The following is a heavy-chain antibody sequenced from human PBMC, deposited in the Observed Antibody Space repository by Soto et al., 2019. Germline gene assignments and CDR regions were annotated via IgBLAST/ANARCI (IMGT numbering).Heavy chain of an antibody. CDR1: GFTFSSYA. V-gene: IGHV3-23*01. Sequence: GGSLRLSCAASGFTFSSYAMSWVRQAPGKGLEWVSAIGGSGGSTYYADSVKGRFTISRDNSKNTLYLQMNSLRAEDTAVYYCAKDPGSGWYGRYFDYWGQGTLVTVSS. J-gene: IGHJ4*02. CDR3: AKDPGSGWYGRYFDY. D-gene: IGHD6-19*01. CDR2: IGGSGGST.